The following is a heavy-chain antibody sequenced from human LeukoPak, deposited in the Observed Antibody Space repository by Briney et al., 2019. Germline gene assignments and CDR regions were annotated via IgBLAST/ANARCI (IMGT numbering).Heavy chain of an antibody. CDR3: ASNYCGGDCYQTFDY. V-gene: IGHV4-59*08. CDR2: IYYSGST. D-gene: IGHD2-21*02. J-gene: IGHJ4*02. CDR1: GGSISSYY. Sequence: PSETLSLTCTVSGGSISSYYWSWIRQPPGKGLEWIGYIYYSGSTNYNPSLKSRVTISVDASKNQFSLKLSSVTAADTAVYYCASNYCGGDCYQTFDYWGQGTLVTVSS.